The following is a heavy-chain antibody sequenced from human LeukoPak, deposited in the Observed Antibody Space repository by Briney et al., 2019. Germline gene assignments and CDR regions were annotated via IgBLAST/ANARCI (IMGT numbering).Heavy chain of an antibody. V-gene: IGHV3-21*01. J-gene: IGHJ6*02. CDR1: GFTFSSYS. Sequence: GGSLRLSCAAPGFTFSSYSMNWVRQAPGQGLEWVSSISSSSSYIYYADSVKGRFTISRDNAKSSLYLQMNSLRAEDTAVYYCARYNGLTIFGVVIIGLDVWGQGTTVTVSS. D-gene: IGHD3-3*01. CDR2: ISSSSSYI. CDR3: ARYNGLTIFGVVIIGLDV.